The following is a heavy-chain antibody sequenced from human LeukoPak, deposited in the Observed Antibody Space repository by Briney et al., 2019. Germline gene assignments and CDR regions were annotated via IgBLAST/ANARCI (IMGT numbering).Heavy chain of an antibody. D-gene: IGHD2-15*01. V-gene: IGHV3-23*01. CDR2: ISGNGYST. Sequence: PGGSLRLSCAASGFTFDRYSMNWVRQAPGRGLEWVSTISGNGYSTLYADSVKGRFTISRDNSKNTLYLQMNSLRAEDTAVYYCTKDPRAIVVVVTAHDAFDIWGQGTMVTVSS. CDR3: TKDPRAIVVVVTAHDAFDI. J-gene: IGHJ3*02. CDR1: GFTFDRYS.